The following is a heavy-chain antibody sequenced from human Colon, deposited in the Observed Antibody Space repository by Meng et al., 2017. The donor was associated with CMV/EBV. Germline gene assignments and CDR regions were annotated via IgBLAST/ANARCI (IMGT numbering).Heavy chain of an antibody. CDR2: ISGNGGST. V-gene: IGHV3-23*01. CDR1: GFTFSSYA. CDR3: ARLLYYGMDV. J-gene: IGHJ6*02. Sequence: GESLKISCAASGFTFSSYAMSWVRQAPGKGLEWVSAISGNGGSTYYADSVKGRFTISRDNSKNTLYLQMNSLRAEDTAVYSCARLLYYGMDVWGQGTTVTVSS.